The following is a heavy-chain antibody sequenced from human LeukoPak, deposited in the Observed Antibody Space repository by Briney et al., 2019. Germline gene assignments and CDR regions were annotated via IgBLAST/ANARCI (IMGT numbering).Heavy chain of an antibody. CDR2: ITSSSSTM. CDR3: ARDLTYCCLFDY. CDR1: GFPFSSYS. J-gene: IGHJ4*02. D-gene: IGHD2-21*01. V-gene: IGHV3-48*04. Sequence: GGSLRLSCAASGFPFSSYSMNWVRQAPGKGLEWVSYITSSSSTMYYADAVKGRFTISRDNAKNSLYLQMNSLRAEDTAVYYCARDLTYCCLFDYWGQGTLVTVSS.